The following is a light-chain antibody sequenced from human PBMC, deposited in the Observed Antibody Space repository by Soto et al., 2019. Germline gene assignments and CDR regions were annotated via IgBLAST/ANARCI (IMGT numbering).Light chain of an antibody. J-gene: IGKJ1*01. CDR3: QQYGSSPRT. CDR1: QSVSSSY. V-gene: IGKV3-20*01. CDR2: GAS. Sequence: EIVLTQSPGTLSLSPGERATLSCRASQSVSSSYLAWYQQKPGQPPRLLIYGASTRATGIPARFSGSGSGTDFTLTISRLEPEDFAVYYCQQYGSSPRTFGQGTKVDIK.